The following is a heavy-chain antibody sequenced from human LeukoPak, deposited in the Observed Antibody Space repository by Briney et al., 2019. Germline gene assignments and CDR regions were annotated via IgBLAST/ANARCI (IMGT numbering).Heavy chain of an antibody. CDR1: GFTFSEHY. V-gene: IGHV3-11*04. D-gene: IGHD5-12*01. CDR3: AKGDLSGYSGYENTALDY. J-gene: IGHJ4*02. CDR2: ISSSGLTM. Sequence: GGSLRLSCAASGFTFSEHYMSWIRQAPGKGLEWVSYISSSGLTMYYADSVKGRFIISRDNSKNTLYLQMNSLRAEDTAVYYCAKGDLSGYSGYENTALDYWGQGTLVTVSS.